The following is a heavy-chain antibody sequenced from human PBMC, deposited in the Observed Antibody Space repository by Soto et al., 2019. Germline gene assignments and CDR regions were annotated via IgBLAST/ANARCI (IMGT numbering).Heavy chain of an antibody. V-gene: IGHV3-48*04. CDR2: ISSSSSTI. Sequence: GGSLRLSCAASGFTFSSYSMNWVRQAPGKGLEWVSYISSSSSTIYYADSVKGRFTISRDNSKNTLYLQMGSLRAEDMAVYYCARGQGANYYYYYAMDVWGQGTTVTVSS. J-gene: IGHJ6*02. CDR3: ARGQGANYYYYYAMDV. CDR1: GFTFSSYS.